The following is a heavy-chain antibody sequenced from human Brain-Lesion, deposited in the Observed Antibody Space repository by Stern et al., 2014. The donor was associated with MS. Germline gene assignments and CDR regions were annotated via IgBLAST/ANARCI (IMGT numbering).Heavy chain of an antibody. V-gene: IGHV3-23*04. CDR2: ISGRGGPT. D-gene: IGHD6-19*01. CDR3: AKWPHHIAVAGTRYFQH. Sequence: EMQLVESGGGLVQPGGSLRLSCAASGFSFSTYAMSWVRQTPGKGPQWVSGISGRGGPTYYADSVKGRFPISRDNSKNTLYLQMDSLRADDTAVYYCAKWPHHIAVAGTRYFQHWGQGTLVTVSS. J-gene: IGHJ1*01. CDR1: GFSFSTYA.